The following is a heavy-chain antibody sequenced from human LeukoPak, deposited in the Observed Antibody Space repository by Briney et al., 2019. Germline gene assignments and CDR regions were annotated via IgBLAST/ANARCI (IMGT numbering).Heavy chain of an antibody. J-gene: IGHJ5*02. CDR1: GGSISSGGYY. CDR2: IYYSGST. D-gene: IGHD6-19*01. CDR3: ARERPYSSGWYVNWFDP. V-gene: IGHV4-61*08. Sequence: KASQTLSLTCTVSGGSISSGGYYWSWIRQPPGKGLEWIGYIYYSGSTNYNPSLKSRVTISVDTSKNQFSLKLSSVTAADTAVYYCARERPYSSGWYVNWFDPWGQGTLVTVSS.